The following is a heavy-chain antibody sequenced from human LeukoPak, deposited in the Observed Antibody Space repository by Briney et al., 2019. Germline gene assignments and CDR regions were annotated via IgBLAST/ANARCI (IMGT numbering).Heavy chain of an antibody. CDR2: INANGGST. J-gene: IGHJ4*02. CDR3: AKAVGATRY. CDR1: GFTFDNYG. V-gene: IGHV3-20*04. D-gene: IGHD1-26*01. Sequence: GGSLRLSCAASGFTFDNYGMSWVRQVPGKGLEWVSSINANGGSTAYADSVKGRFTTSRDNSKNTLYLQMNSLRAEDTAVYYCAKAVGATRYWGQGTLVTVSS.